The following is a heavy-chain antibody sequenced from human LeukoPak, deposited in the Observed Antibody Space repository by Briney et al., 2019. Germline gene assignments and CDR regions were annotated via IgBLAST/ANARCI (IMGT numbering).Heavy chain of an antibody. Sequence: SETLSLTCAVYGGSFSGYYWSWIRQPPGKGLEWIGRMYTSGSTSGSTSRNPSLKSRVTISVDMSKNLFSLSLSSVTAADTAVYYCARDAPGISATGVYWGLGTLVTVSS. CDR2: MYTSGSTSGST. V-gene: IGHV4-59*10. J-gene: IGHJ4*02. CDR3: ARDAPGISATGVY. CDR1: GGSFSGYY. D-gene: IGHD6-13*01.